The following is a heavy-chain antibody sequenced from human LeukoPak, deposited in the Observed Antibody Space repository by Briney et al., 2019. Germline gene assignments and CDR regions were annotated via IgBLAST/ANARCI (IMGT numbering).Heavy chain of an antibody. CDR3: TRVGYIDEGIDY. CDR1: GFTFSSSA. D-gene: IGHD5-24*01. CDR2: IKQDGSKK. J-gene: IGHJ4*02. Sequence: GGSLRLSCAASGFTFSSSAMSWVRQAPGKGLEWVANIKQDGSKKSYVDSVKGRFTISRDNAKNSLYLQMNSLRAEDTAIYYCTRVGYIDEGIDYWGQGTLVTVSS. V-gene: IGHV3-7*04.